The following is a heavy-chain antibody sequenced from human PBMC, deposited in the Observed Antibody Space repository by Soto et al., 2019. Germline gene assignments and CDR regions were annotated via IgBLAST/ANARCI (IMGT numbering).Heavy chain of an antibody. CDR1: GFTFSTYG. V-gene: IGHV3-30*18. D-gene: IGHD4-17*01. Sequence: QVQLVESGGGEVQPGRSLTISCAASGFTFSTYGMHWVRQTPGKGLEWVAVISYDGTNKFYSDTVKGRFTISIDNFKNTLTLQMNSLRADDTAVYSCAKDLQSYGDYDYYCYGMDVWGLGPRVTVSS. J-gene: IGHJ6*02. CDR3: AKDLQSYGDYDYYCYGMDV. CDR2: ISYDGTNK.